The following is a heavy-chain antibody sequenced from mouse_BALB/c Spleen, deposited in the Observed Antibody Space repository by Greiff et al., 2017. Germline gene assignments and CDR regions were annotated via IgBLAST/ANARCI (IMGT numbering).Heavy chain of an antibody. V-gene: IGHV3-2*02. CDR2: ISYSGST. J-gene: IGHJ2*01. Sequence: EVQLQESGPGLVKPSQSLSLTCTVTGYSITSDYAWNWIRQFPGNKLEWMGYISYSGSTSYNPSLKSRISITRDTSKNQFFLQLNSVTTEDTATYYCAREGAYFDYWGQGTTLTVSS. CDR3: AREGAYFDY. CDR1: GYSITSDYA.